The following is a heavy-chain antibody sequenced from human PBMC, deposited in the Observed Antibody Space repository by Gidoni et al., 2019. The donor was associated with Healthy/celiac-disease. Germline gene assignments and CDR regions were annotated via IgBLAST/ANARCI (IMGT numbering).Heavy chain of an antibody. J-gene: IGHJ4*02. CDR3: ARDRGYSSGWLQLSFFDY. Sequence: QVQLVQSGAEVKKPGASVNVSCKASGYTFTSYGLSWVRQAPGQGLEWMGWISAYNGNTNYAQKLQGRVTMTTDTSTSTAYMELRSLRSDDTAVYYCARDRGYSSGWLQLSFFDYWGQGTLVTVSS. CDR1: GYTFTSYG. V-gene: IGHV1-18*01. CDR2: ISAYNGNT. D-gene: IGHD6-19*01.